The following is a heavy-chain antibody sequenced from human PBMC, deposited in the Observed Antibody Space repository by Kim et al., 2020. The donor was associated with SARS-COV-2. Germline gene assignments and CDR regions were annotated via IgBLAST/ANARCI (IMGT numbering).Heavy chain of an antibody. Sequence: DSVKGRFTISRDNAKNSLYLKMNSLRAEDTAVYYCARDTTTVTYYYYGMDVWGQGTTVTVSS. V-gene: IGHV3-11*06. D-gene: IGHD4-17*01. J-gene: IGHJ6*02. CDR3: ARDTTTVTYYYYGMDV.